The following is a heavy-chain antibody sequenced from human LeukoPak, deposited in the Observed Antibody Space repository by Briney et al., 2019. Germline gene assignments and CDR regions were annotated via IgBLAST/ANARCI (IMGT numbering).Heavy chain of an antibody. Sequence: ASVKVPCKASGYTFSDYYLHWVRQAPGQGLEWMGWINPNSDATDYAQKFQGRVTMTRDTSITTAYMELSRLRSDDTAVYYCARGYCRGGNCYSPPLSLNWFDPWGQGTLVTVSS. D-gene: IGHD2-15*01. CDR1: GYTFSDYY. J-gene: IGHJ5*02. CDR2: INPNSDAT. V-gene: IGHV1-2*02. CDR3: ARGYCRGGNCYSPPLSLNWFDP.